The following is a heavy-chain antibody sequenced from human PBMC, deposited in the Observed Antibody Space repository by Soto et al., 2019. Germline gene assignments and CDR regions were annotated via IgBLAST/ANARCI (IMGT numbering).Heavy chain of an antibody. V-gene: IGHV1-18*01. CDR3: ARTYGDLPHDAFDI. CDR1: GYTFTSYG. Sequence: ASVKVSCKASGYTFTSYGISWVRQAPGQGLEWMGWISAYNGNTNYAQKLQGRVTMTTDTSTSTAYMELRSPRSDDTAVYYCARTYGDLPHDAFDIWGQGTMVTVSS. J-gene: IGHJ3*02. D-gene: IGHD4-17*01. CDR2: ISAYNGNT.